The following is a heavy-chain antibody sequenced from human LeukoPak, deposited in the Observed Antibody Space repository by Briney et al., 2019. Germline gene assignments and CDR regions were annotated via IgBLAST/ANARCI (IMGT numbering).Heavy chain of an antibody. J-gene: IGHJ5*02. CDR1: GFTFSSYG. Sequence: GGSLRLSRAASGFTFSSYGMHWVRQAPGKGLEWVAVISYDGSNKYYADSVKGRFTISRDNSKNTLYLQMNSLRAEDTAVYYCAKSQNPYNWNHNWFDPWGQGTLVTVSS. D-gene: IGHD1-20*01. CDR2: ISYDGSNK. CDR3: AKSQNPYNWNHNWFDP. V-gene: IGHV3-30*18.